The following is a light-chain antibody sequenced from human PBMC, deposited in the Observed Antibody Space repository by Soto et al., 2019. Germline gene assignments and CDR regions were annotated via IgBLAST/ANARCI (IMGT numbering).Light chain of an antibody. Sequence: QSVLTQPASVSGSPGESITISCTGTSSVVGTYNLVTWYQQHPGRVPKLILYEGNKRPSGVSSRFSASKSGNTASLTISGLQAEDEADCFCCSYAPSRTLLFGGGTKVTVL. CDR1: SSVVGTYNL. J-gene: IGLJ2*01. CDR2: EGN. CDR3: CSYAPSRTLL. V-gene: IGLV2-23*01.